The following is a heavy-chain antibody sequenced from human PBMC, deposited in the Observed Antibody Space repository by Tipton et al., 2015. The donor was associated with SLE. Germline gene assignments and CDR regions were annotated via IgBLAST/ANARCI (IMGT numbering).Heavy chain of an antibody. Sequence: TLSLTCTVSGGSISSYYWSWIRQPPGKGLEWIGYIYYSGSTNYNPSPKSRLTISVDTSKNQFSLKLTSMTAADTAVYYCARDRSSLNDAFDIWGPGTLVTVSS. J-gene: IGHJ3*02. CDR2: IYYSGST. CDR3: ARDRSSLNDAFDI. CDR1: GGSISSYY. V-gene: IGHV4-59*01. D-gene: IGHD6-6*01.